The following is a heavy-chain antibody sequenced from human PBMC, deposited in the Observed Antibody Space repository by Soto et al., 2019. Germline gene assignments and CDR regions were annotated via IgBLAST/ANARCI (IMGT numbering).Heavy chain of an antibody. CDR1: GFTFGMFG. D-gene: IGHD6-6*01. CDR3: AKRSIALPYSARHSFDP. CDR2: ISDSGQYI. J-gene: IGHJ5*02. V-gene: IGHV3-21*01. Sequence: GGSLRLSCAASGFTFGMFGVSWVRQAPGKGLEWLASISDSGQYIYYAGSVKGRCTLSRDNAKNSLCLRMNSLIGEDTAVYDCAKRSIALPYSARHSFDPPGHGTLVTVSS.